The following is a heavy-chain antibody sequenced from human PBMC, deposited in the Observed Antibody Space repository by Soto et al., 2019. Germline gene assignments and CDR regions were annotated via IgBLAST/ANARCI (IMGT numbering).Heavy chain of an antibody. Sequence: ASVTVSCKASGYTFPRSGIIWVRQAPGQGLEWMGWISAYNGNTNYAQKLQGRVTMTTDTSTSTAYMELRSLRSDDTAVYYCARDSPPFDPWGQGTLVTVSS. CDR1: GYTFPRSG. J-gene: IGHJ5*02. V-gene: IGHV1-18*01. CDR3: ARDSPPFDP. CDR2: ISAYNGNT.